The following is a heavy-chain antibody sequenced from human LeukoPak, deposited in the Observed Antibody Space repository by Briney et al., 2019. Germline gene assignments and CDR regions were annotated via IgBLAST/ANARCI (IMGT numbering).Heavy chain of an antibody. V-gene: IGHV3-48*03. Sequence: GGSLRLSCAASGFTFSSYEMNWVRQAPGKGLEWVSYISSSGSTIYYADSVKGRFTISRDNAKNSLYLQMNSLRAEGTAVYYCARVGRLVGHYFDYWGQGTLVTVSS. CDR2: ISSSGSTI. J-gene: IGHJ4*02. D-gene: IGHD1-26*01. CDR3: ARVGRLVGHYFDY. CDR1: GFTFSSYE.